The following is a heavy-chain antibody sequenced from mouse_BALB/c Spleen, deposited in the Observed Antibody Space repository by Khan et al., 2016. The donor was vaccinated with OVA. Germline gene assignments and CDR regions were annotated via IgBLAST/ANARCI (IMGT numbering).Heavy chain of an antibody. CDR1: GFTFTSYG. CDR2: ISSGGSYT. D-gene: IGHD1-1*02. V-gene: IGHV5-6*01. J-gene: IGHJ2*01. CDR3: ARERFCGYYFDY. Sequence: EVQLVESGGDLVKPGGSLKLSCAASGFTFTSYGMSWVRQTPDKRLEWVATISSGGSYTYYPESLKGRFTISRDKSTNTPYLQMSSLKSEDTAMYYCARERFCGYYFDYWGQGTTLTVSS.